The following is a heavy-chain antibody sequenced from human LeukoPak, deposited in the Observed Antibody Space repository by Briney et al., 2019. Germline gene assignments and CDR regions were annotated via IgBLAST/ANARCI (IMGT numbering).Heavy chain of an antibody. D-gene: IGHD5-18*01. CDR2: IYPGDSDT. J-gene: IGHJ4*02. Sequence: GESLKISCKGYGYSFTRYWIGWVRQMPGKGLEWMGIIYPGDSDTRYSPSFQGQVTISADKSIYTAYLQWSSLKASDTAIYYCARLGDTAMVSHFDYWGQGTLVTVSS. CDR3: ARLGDTAMVSHFDY. CDR1: GYSFTRYW. V-gene: IGHV5-51*01.